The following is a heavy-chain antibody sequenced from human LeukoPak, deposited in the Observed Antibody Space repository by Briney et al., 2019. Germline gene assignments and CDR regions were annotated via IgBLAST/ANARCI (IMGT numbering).Heavy chain of an antibody. D-gene: IGHD5-12*01. CDR2: IYYSGST. CDR3: ARVFRSGSLIDH. CDR1: GGSISNGGYY. Sequence: SQTLSLTCTVSGGSISNGGYYWSWIRQHPGKGLEWIGYIYYSGSTYYNPSLKSRVTISVDTSKNQFSLKLSSVTAADTAVYYCARVFRSGSLIDHWGQGTLVTVSS. J-gene: IGHJ4*02. V-gene: IGHV4-31*03.